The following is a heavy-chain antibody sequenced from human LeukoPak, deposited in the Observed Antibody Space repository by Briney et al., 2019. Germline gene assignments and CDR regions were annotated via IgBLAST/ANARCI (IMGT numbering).Heavy chain of an antibody. CDR1: GFTFDDYA. D-gene: IGHD3-3*01. J-gene: IGHJ4*02. CDR2: ISWNSGSI. CDR3: AKDRDYDFWSGYFDY. V-gene: IGHV3-9*01. Sequence: GGSLRLSCAASGFTFDDYAMHWVRQAPGKGLEWASGISWNSGSIGYADSVKGRFTISRDNAKNSLYLQMNSLRAEDTALYYCAKDRDYDFWSGYFDYWGQGTLVTVSS.